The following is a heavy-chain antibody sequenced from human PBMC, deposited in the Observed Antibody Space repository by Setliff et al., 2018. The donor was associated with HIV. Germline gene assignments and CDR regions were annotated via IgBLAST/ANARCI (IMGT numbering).Heavy chain of an antibody. CDR2: IYLYGNT. Sequence: SETLSLTCTVSGDSIRNSYYWGWIRQPPGKGLEWVGTIYLYGNTYHNPSLKRRLSMSIDPPNNRFSLQLSSVTAADTAVYYCARGKWEGLHHYFFDYWGQGALVTVSA. V-gene: IGHV4-38-2*02. J-gene: IGHJ4*02. D-gene: IGHD1-26*01. CDR3: ARGKWEGLHHYFFDY. CDR1: GDSIRNSYY.